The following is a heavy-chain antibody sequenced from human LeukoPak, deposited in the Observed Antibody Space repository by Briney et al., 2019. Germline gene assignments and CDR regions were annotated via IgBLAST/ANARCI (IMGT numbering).Heavy chain of an antibody. CDR1: GGSISSSNW. CDR3: ARGPNYVWGSYRYFDY. V-gene: IGHV4-4*02. D-gene: IGHD3-16*02. CDR2: IYHSGST. J-gene: IGHJ4*02. Sequence: SGTLSLTCAVSGGSISSSNWWSWVRQPPGKGLEWIGEIYHSGSTNYNPSLKSRLTISVDTSKNQFSLKLSSVTAADTAVYYCARGPNYVWGSYRYFDYWGQGTLVTVSS.